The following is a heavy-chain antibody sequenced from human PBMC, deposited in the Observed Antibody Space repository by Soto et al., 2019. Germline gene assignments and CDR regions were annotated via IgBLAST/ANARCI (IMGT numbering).Heavy chain of an antibody. CDR3: TTYDYFWGSNVYRGAH. D-gene: IGHD3-16*01. CDR2: INSKTDGGTT. Sequence: GGSLRLSCVASGFTFSNTWMNWVRQAPGKGLEWVGHINSKTDGGTTDYATPVKGRFTISRDDSKNTLYLQMNSLKTEDTAVYYCTTYDYFWGSNVYRGAHWGQGTLVTVSS. CDR1: GFTFSNTW. V-gene: IGHV3-15*07. J-gene: IGHJ4*02.